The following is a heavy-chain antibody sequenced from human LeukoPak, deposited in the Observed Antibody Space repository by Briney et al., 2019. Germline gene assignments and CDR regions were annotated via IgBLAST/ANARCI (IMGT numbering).Heavy chain of an antibody. Sequence: SQTLSLTCAISGDSVFSNSAAWNWIRQSPSRGLEWLGRTYYRSKWYNDYAVSVKSRITINPDTSKNQFSLQLNSVTPEDTAVYYCVREDCRGGSCSSGFDYWAQGTLVTVSS. D-gene: IGHD2-15*01. CDR1: GDSVFSNSAA. CDR3: VREDCRGGSCSSGFDY. J-gene: IGHJ4*02. V-gene: IGHV6-1*01. CDR2: TYYRSKWYN.